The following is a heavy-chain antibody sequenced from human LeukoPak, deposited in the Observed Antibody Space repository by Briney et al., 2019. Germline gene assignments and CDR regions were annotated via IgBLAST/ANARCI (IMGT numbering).Heavy chain of an antibody. CDR2: IYYSGNA. CDR3: ARQCIAGTIDASDI. D-gene: IGHD1/OR15-1a*01. V-gene: IGHV4-39*01. CDR1: GAXISSSSYY. Sequence: PSETLSLTCTVSGAXISSSSYYWGWIRQPPGMGLEWIGSIYYSGNAYYNPSLKSRVTISVDTSKNQFSLRLTSVTAADTAVYYCARQCIAGTIDASDIWGQGTMVTVSS. J-gene: IGHJ3*02.